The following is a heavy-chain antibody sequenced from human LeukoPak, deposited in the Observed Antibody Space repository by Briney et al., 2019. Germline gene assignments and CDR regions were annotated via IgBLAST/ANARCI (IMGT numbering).Heavy chain of an antibody. V-gene: IGHV3-30*18. CDR1: GFTFSSYV. CDR2: ISYDGSNK. CDR3: AKYQSGWSGNATPGY. J-gene: IGHJ4*02. Sequence: GRSLRLPCAASGFTFSSYVMHWVRQAPGKGLEWVAVISYDGSNKYYADSVKGRFTISRDNSKNTLYLQMNSLRAEDTAIYYCAKYQSGWSGNATPGYWGQGTLVTVSS. D-gene: IGHD3-3*01.